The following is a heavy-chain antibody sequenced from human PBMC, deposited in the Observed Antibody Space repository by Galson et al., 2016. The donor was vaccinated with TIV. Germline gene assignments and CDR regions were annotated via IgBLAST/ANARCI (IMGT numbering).Heavy chain of an antibody. CDR2: ISAKSSYT. D-gene: IGHD1-26*01. CDR1: GFPFSDYY. CDR3: ARVRGSIGGGTDYFAY. Sequence: SLRLSCAASGFPFSDYYMTWVRQAPGKGLEWVSYISAKSSYTKYADSVKGRFTISRDNAKNSLFLQMNSLRAEDTAVNYCARVRGSIGGGTDYFAYWGQGTLVTVSS. J-gene: IGHJ4*02. V-gene: IGHV3-11*06.